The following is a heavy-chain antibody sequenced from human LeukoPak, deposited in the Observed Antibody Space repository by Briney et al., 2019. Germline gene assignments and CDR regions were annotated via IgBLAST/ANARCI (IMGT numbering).Heavy chain of an antibody. D-gene: IGHD3-3*01. J-gene: IGHJ6*02. CDR1: GGSINSYY. CDR2: IYYSGST. V-gene: IGHV4-59*01. CDR3: ARTFGEYYYYYGMDV. Sequence: SETLSLTCTVSGGSINSYYWSWIRQPPGKGLEWIGYIYYSGSTNYNPSLKSRVTISVDTSKNQFSLKLSSVTAADTAVYYCARTFGEYYYYYGMDVWGQGTTVTVSS.